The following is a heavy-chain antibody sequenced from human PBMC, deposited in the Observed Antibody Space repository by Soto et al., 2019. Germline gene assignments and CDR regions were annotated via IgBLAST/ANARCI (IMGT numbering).Heavy chain of an antibody. J-gene: IGHJ4*02. Sequence: GGSLRLSCVASGFTFNSYSMSWVRQAPGKGLEWVSGIGASGDTTYYADSVKDRFTVSRDNSKNTVYLQLNSLRAEDTALYYCAKATYYDFWSGSGPFDYWGQGTLVTVSS. V-gene: IGHV3-23*01. CDR3: AKATYYDFWSGSGPFDY. D-gene: IGHD3-3*01. CDR2: IGASGDTT. CDR1: GFTFNSYS.